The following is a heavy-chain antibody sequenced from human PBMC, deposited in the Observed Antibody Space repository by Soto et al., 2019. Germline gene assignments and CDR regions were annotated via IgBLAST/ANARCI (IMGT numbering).Heavy chain of an antibody. J-gene: IGHJ3*02. CDR1: GYTFTSYG. D-gene: IGHD6-13*01. CDR3: ASFDIAAAYDAFDI. Sequence: ASVKVSCKASGYTFTSYGISWVRQAPGQGLEWMGWISAYNGNTNYAQKLQGRVTMTTDTSTSTAYMELRSLRSDDTAVYYCASFDIAAAYDAFDIWGQGTLVTVSS. V-gene: IGHV1-18*01. CDR2: ISAYNGNT.